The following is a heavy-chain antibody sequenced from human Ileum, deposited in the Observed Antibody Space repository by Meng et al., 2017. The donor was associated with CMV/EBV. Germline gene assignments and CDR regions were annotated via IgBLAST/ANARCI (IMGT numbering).Heavy chain of an antibody. D-gene: IGHD1-7*01. CDR3: VSSRRRHWNYEAFDL. V-gene: IGHV3-21*01. CDR1: GFSFSSYT. J-gene: IGHJ3*01. Sequence: GESLKISCAASGFSFSSYTMNWVRQVPEKGLEWVSSLSSSGTYIDYADAVKGRFTIFRDTAKNSLYLQMDSLRVEDTAVFYCVSSRRRHWNYEAFDLWGQGTMVT. CDR2: LSSSGTYI.